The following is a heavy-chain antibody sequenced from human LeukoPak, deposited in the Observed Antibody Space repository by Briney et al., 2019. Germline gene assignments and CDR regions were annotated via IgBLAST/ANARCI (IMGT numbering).Heavy chain of an antibody. CDR2: IYYSGST. Sequence: SQTLSLTCTVSGGSISSGDYYWSWIRQPPGKGLEWIGYIYYSGSTYYNPSLKSRVTISVDTSKNQFSLKLSSVTAADTAVYYCAANNPVVPAAMPLGYWGQGTLVTVSS. D-gene: IGHD2-2*01. CDR1: GGSISSGDYY. V-gene: IGHV4-30-4*08. CDR3: AANNPVVPAAMPLGY. J-gene: IGHJ4*02.